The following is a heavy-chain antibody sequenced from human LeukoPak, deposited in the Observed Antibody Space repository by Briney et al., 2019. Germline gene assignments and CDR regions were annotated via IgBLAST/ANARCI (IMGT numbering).Heavy chain of an antibody. CDR2: MNPNSGNT. V-gene: IGHV1-8*01. J-gene: IGHJ4*02. CDR3: AREVTRGVYDY. D-gene: IGHD3-10*01. Sequence: GPSVKVSCKASGYTFTSYDINWVRQATGQGLEWMGWMNPNSGNTGYAQTFQGRVTMTRDTSMSTAYMDLSSLRSDDTAVYYCAREVTRGVYDYWGQGTLVTVSS. CDR1: GYTFTSYD.